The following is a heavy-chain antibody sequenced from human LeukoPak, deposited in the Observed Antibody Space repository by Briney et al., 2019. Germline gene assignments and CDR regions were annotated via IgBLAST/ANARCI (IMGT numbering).Heavy chain of an antibody. J-gene: IGHJ6*03. D-gene: IGHD6-13*01. CDR1: GFTFSSYG. Sequence: GGSLRLSCAASGFTFSSYGMHWVRQAPGKGLEWVAVISYDGSNKYYADSVKGRFTISRDNSKNTLYLQMNSLRAEDTAVYYCARLRGSSSWYSGRDYYYYMDVWGKGTTVTVSS. CDR3: ARLRGSSSWYSGRDYYYYMDV. V-gene: IGHV3-30*03. CDR2: ISYDGSNK.